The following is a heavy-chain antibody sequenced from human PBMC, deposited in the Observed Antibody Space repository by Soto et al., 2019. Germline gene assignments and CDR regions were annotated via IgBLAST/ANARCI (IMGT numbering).Heavy chain of an antibody. Sequence: GGSLRLSCAASGFTFSSYSMNWVRQAPGKGLEWVSSISSSSSYIYYEDSVKGRFTISRDNAKNSLYLQMNSLRAEDTAVYYCARTQEYSGSFADYWGQGTLVTVSS. D-gene: IGHD1-26*01. CDR3: ARTQEYSGSFADY. V-gene: IGHV3-21*01. J-gene: IGHJ4*02. CDR2: ISSSSSYI. CDR1: GFTFSSYS.